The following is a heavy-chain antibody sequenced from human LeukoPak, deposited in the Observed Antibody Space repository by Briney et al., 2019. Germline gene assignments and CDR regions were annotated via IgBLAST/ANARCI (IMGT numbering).Heavy chain of an antibody. V-gene: IGHV4-39*01. Sequence: SETLSLTCTVSGGSISSSSYYWGWIRQPPGKGLEWVGSIYYSGSTYYNPSLKSRVPISVDTSKNQFSLKLSSVTAADTAVYYCARAVLRNSSGWQRRFPRDYWGQGTLVTVSS. CDR3: ARAVLRNSSGWQRRFPRDY. D-gene: IGHD6-19*01. J-gene: IGHJ4*02. CDR1: GGSISSSSYY. CDR2: IYYSGST.